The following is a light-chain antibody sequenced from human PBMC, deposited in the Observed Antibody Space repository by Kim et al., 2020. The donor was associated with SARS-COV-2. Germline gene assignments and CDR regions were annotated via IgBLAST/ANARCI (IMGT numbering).Light chain of an antibody. V-gene: IGLV2-14*03. CDR2: DVS. CDR3: SSYTSSNINYV. J-gene: IGLJ1*01. Sequence: QSITLSGTGTSSDVGGYDYVAWYQHHPGKAPKLMLFDVSKRPSGVSNRFSGSKSGNTASLTISGLQAEDEADYYCSSYTSSNINYVFGTGTKVTVL. CDR1: SSDVGGYDY.